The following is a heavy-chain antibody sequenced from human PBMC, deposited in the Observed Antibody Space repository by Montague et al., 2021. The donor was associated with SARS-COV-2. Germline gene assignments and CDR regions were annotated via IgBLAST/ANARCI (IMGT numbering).Heavy chain of an antibody. V-gene: IGHV4-39*01. CDR2: IYYSGST. J-gene: IGHJ4*02. Sequence: SETLSLTCTVSGGSVSSRSYYWGWIRQPPGKGLEWIGSIYYSGSTHYNPSLKSRVTISVDTSKNQFSLKLSSVTAADTAVYYCAGRGDYGGPRLDYWGQGTLVAVSS. D-gene: IGHD4-23*01. CDR3: AGRGDYGGPRLDY. CDR1: GGSVSSRSYY.